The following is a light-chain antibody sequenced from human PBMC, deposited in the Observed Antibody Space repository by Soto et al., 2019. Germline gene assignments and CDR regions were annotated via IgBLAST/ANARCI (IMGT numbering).Light chain of an antibody. CDR2: DNN. V-gene: IGLV1-51*01. CDR1: SSNTGSNY. CDR3: GTLDSSLSALYV. Sequence: QSVLTQPPSVSAAPGQKVTISCSGSSSNTGSNYVSWYQQLPGSAPKLLIYDNNKRPSGIPDRFSGSKSGTSATLGITGLQTRDEADYYCGTLDSSLSALYVFGTGTKLTVL. J-gene: IGLJ1*01.